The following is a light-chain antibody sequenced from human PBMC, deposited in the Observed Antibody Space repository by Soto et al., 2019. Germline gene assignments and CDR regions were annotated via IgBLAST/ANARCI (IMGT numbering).Light chain of an antibody. CDR2: DNN. Sequence: QSALTQPPSVSGAPGQRVTLSCTGSSSNIGAGYDVHWYQQLPGAAPKLLIYDNNNRPSGVPDRFSGSKSGASASLAITGLQAEDEADYYCQSYDARLSGYVFGTGTKVTVL. CDR1: SSNIGAGYD. CDR3: QSYDARLSGYV. V-gene: IGLV1-40*03. J-gene: IGLJ1*01.